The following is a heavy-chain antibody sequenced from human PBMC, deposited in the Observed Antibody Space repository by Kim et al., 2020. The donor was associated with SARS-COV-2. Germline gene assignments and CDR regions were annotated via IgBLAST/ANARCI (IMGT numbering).Heavy chain of an antibody. CDR3: PTQGWEQSLGI. V-gene: IGHV3-48*02. D-gene: IGHD1-1*01. Sequence: GGSLRLSCVGSGFTSLSFNGFGMNWVRQAPGRGLEWVSFIGNSASGDTIHDADSVKGRFTISRDNAKNSLYLEMNGLRDDDTAVYYFPTQGWEQSLGIWG. CDR1: GFTSLSFNGFG. J-gene: IGHJ3*02. CDR2: IGNSASGDTI.